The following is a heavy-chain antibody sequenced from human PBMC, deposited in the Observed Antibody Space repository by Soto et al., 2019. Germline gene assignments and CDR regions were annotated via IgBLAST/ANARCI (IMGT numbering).Heavy chain of an antibody. J-gene: IGHJ4*02. CDR3: ARDVATPSAFDY. CDR2: IIPILGIA. V-gene: IGHV1-69*04. Sequence: SAEVCCKASGGTFSSYTLCWVRQDPGQGLEWMGRIIPILGIANYAQKFQGRVTITADKSTSTAYMELSSLRSEDTAVYYCARDVATPSAFDYWGQGTLVTVSS. D-gene: IGHD5-12*01. CDR1: GGTFSSYT.